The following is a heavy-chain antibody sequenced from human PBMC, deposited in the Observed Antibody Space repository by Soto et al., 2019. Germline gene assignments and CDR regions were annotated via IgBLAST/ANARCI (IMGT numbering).Heavy chain of an antibody. V-gene: IGHV1-69*01. Sequence: VQLVQSGAEVKKPGSSVRVSCQASGGTFNTYAFNWVRQAPGQELEWMGGIIPMYNKSNYAPNFLGRVTISADPSTSTAYMELTTLRSEDAAVYFCARGYSGGYFYAMDVWGQGTTVTVSS. J-gene: IGHJ6*02. CDR3: ARGYSGGYFYAMDV. CDR1: GGTFNTYA. D-gene: IGHD4-4*01. CDR2: IIPMYNKS.